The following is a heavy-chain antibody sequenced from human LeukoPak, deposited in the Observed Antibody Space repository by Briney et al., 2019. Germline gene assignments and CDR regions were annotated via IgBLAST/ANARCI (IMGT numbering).Heavy chain of an antibody. CDR1: GFTLNNAW. CDR2: INHSGST. D-gene: IGHD2-2*02. Sequence: PGGSLRLSCAASGFTLNNAWMSWVRQPPGKGLEWIGEINHSGSTNYNPSLKSRVTISVDTSKNQFSLKLSSVTAADTAVYYCARYCSSTSCYTFDYWGQGTLVTVSS. J-gene: IGHJ4*02. V-gene: IGHV4-34*01. CDR3: ARYCSSTSCYTFDY.